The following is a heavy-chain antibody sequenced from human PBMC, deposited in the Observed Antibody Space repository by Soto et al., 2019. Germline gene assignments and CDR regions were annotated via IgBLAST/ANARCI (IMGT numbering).Heavy chain of an antibody. V-gene: IGHV3-23*01. J-gene: IGHJ4*02. D-gene: IGHD6-19*01. CDR1: GFIFSNYA. CDR2: IGGNGADT. CDR3: AIPSGLTVTGPDY. Sequence: EVQLLESGGGLVQPGGSLRLSCAASGFIFSNYAMSWVRRAPGKGLEWVSAIGGNGADTYYADSGKGRFTISRDNSKNTLYLQMNSLRAEDTAVYFCAIPSGLTVTGPDYWGQGTLVTVSS.